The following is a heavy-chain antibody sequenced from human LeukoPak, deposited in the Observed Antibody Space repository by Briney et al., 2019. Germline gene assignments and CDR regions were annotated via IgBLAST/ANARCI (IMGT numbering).Heavy chain of an antibody. CDR2: MNPNSGNT. V-gene: IGHV1-8*03. Sequence: GASVKVSCKASGYTFTSYDINWVRQATGQGLEWMGWMNPNSGNTGYAQKFQGRVTITRNTSISTAYMELSSLRSEDTAVYYCARGRFGRWENAFDIWGQGTVVTVSS. CDR1: GYTFTSYD. D-gene: IGHD1-26*01. CDR3: ARGRFGRWENAFDI. J-gene: IGHJ3*02.